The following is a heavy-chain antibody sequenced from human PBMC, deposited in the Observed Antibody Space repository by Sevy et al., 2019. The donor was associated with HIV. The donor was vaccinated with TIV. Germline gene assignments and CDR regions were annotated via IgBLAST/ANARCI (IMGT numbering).Heavy chain of an antibody. J-gene: IGHJ6*02. CDR1: GYTFSSYG. V-gene: IGHV1-18*01. CDR2: ISDYNGYT. CDR3: AREGYYYRSGTYRPPNYYGMDV. Sequence: ASVKVSCKASGYTFSSYGISWVQQAPGQGLEWMGWISDYNGYTNYAHKFQGRVTMSTGTSTRTAYMELRSLRSDDTAVYFCAREGYYYRSGTYRPPNYYGMDVWGQGTAVTVSS. D-gene: IGHD3-10*01.